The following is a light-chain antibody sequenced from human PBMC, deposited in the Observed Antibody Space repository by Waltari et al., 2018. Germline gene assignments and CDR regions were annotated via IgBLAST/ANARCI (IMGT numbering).Light chain of an antibody. Sequence: EIVMTQSPATLSVSPGERATLSCKASQSISFNLAWYHQKPGQAPRLLIYGASTRASGIPARFSGSWSGTDFSLTISSLQSEDFAVYFCQQYNTGPPCTFGQGTKVEVK. CDR3: QQYNTGPPCT. CDR1: QSISFN. V-gene: IGKV3-15*01. J-gene: IGKJ1*01. CDR2: GAS.